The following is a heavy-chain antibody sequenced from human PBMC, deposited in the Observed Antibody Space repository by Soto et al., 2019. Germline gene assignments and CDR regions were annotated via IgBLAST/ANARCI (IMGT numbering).Heavy chain of an antibody. CDR1: GFTFSSYA. V-gene: IGHV3-30-3*01. D-gene: IGHD3-10*01. Sequence: LRLSCAASGFTFSSYAMHWVRQAPGKGLEWVAVISYDGSNKYYADSVKGRFTISRDNSKNTLYLQMNSLRAEDTAVYYCALGSGSYYNVPLDYWGQGTLVTVSS. CDR2: ISYDGSNK. CDR3: ALGSGSYYNVPLDY. J-gene: IGHJ4*02.